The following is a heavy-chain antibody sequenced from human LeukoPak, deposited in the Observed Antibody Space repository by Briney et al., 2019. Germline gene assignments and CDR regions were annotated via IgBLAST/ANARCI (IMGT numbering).Heavy chain of an antibody. V-gene: IGHV4-59*08. Sequence: SETLSLTCAVYGGSFSGYYWSWIRQPPGKGLEWIGYMYYSGSTSYNPSLKSRVTISIDTSKNQVSLKLSSVTAADTAVYYCARHEPSGSGAFDIWGQGTMVTVSS. CDR1: GGSFSGYY. J-gene: IGHJ3*02. CDR2: MYYSGST. D-gene: IGHD3-10*01. CDR3: ARHEPSGSGAFDI.